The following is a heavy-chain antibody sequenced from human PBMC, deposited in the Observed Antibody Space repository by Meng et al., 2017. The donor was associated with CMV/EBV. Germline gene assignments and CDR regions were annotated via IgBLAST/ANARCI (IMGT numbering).Heavy chain of an antibody. CDR1: GGTFSSYA. CDR3: ARRGYSSRNWFDP. CDR2: IIPIFGTA. J-gene: IGHJ5*02. V-gene: IGHV1-69*05. D-gene: IGHD6-19*01. Sequence: SVKVSCKASGGTFSSYAISWVRQAPGQGLEWMGGIIPIFGTANYAQKFQGRVTITTDESTSTAYMELSSLRSEDTAVYYCARRGYSSRNWFDPWGQGTLVTVSS.